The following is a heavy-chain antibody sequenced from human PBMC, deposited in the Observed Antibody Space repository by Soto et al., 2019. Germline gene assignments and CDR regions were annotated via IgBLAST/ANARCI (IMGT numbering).Heavy chain of an antibody. D-gene: IGHD2-8*01. Sequence: PSETLSLTCVVSSYSISSLFFWAWIRQPPGKGLEWVGSIYHTGDTHYNPSLRSQVSMSVDTSKNHFSLRLTYLTAADTAVYFCARDTNSLDLWGQGILVTVSS. V-gene: IGHV4-38-2*02. J-gene: IGHJ5*02. CDR2: IYHTGDT. CDR1: SYSISSLFF. CDR3: ARDTNSLDL.